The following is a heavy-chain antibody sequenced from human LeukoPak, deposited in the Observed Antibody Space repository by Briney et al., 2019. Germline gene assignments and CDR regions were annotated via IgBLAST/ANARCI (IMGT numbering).Heavy chain of an antibody. CDR2: ISGSGGST. Sequence: PGGSLRLSCAASGFTFSSCAMSWVRQAPGKGLEWVSAISGSGGSTYYADSVKGRFTISRDNSKNTLYLQMNSLRAEDTAVYYCAKGVVYCSGGSCYNAYFDYWGQGTLVTVSS. V-gene: IGHV3-23*01. D-gene: IGHD2-15*01. J-gene: IGHJ4*02. CDR3: AKGVVYCSGGSCYNAYFDY. CDR1: GFTFSSCA.